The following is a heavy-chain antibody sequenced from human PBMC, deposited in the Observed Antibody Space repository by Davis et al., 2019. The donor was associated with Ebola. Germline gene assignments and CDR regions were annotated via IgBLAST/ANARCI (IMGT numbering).Heavy chain of an antibody. CDR2: IYYSGST. D-gene: IGHD5-18*01. J-gene: IGHJ6*03. CDR1: GGSISSYY. Sequence: PGGSLRLSCTVSGGSISSYYWSWIRQPPGKGLEWIGYIYYSGSTNYNPSLKSRVTISVDTSKNQFSLKLSSVTAADTAVYYCARAVGGYLYYMDVWGKGTTVTVSS. CDR3: ARAVGGYLYYMDV. V-gene: IGHV4-59*01.